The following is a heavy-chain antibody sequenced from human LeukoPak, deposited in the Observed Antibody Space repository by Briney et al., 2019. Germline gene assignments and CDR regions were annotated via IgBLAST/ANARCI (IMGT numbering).Heavy chain of an antibody. CDR1: GYTFTSYG. Sequence: ASVKVSCKASGYTFTSYGISWVRQAPGQGLEWTGWISAYNGNTNYAQKLQGRVTMTTDTSTSTAYMELRSLRSEDTAVYYCARGLARTSMVTRGGVRFDYWGQGTLVTVSS. CDR2: ISAYNGNT. J-gene: IGHJ4*02. V-gene: IGHV1-18*01. D-gene: IGHD5-18*01. CDR3: ARGLARTSMVTRGGVRFDY.